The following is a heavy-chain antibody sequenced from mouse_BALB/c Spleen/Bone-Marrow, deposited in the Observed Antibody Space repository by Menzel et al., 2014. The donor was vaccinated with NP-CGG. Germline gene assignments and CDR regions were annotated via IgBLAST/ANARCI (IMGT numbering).Heavy chain of an antibody. J-gene: IGHJ2*01. Sequence: QVQLQQSGAELVGPGSSVKIPCKASGYAFSVYWMNWVKQRPGQGLEWIGQIYPGDGDTNYNGKFKGRATLTADKSSNTAYMQLSSLTSEDSAVYFCARGGISVDYWGQGTTLTVSP. V-gene: IGHV1-80*01. CDR2: IYPGDGDT. CDR1: GYAFSVYW. CDR3: ARGGISVDY.